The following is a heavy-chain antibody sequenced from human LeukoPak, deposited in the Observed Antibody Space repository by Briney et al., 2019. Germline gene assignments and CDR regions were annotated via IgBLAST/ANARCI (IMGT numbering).Heavy chain of an antibody. D-gene: IGHD2-2*01. CDR2: ISTSGDST. CDR3: ARARYCSSTSCFWDY. V-gene: IGHV3-23*01. J-gene: IGHJ4*02. Sequence: GGSLRLSCAASGFTFNNYAMTWVRQAPGKGLEWVSTISTSGDSTYYADSVKGRFTISRDNSKNTLYLQMSSLRAEDTALHYCARARYCSSTSCFWDYWGQGTLVTVSS. CDR1: GFTFNNYA.